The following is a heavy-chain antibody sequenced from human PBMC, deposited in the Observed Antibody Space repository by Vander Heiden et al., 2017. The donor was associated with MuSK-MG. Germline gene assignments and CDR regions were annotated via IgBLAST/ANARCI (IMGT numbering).Heavy chain of an antibody. D-gene: IGHD6-13*01. CDR2: ISGSGGST. CDR3: ASRGIAAAGGYYYYYYMDV. J-gene: IGHJ6*03. CDR1: GFTFSSYA. Sequence: EVQLLESGGGLVQPGGSLRLSCAASGFTFSSYAMSWVRQAPGKGLGWVSAISGSGGSTYYADSVKGRFTISRDNSKNTLYLQMNSLRAEDTAVYYCASRGIAAAGGYYYYYYMDVWCKGTTVTVSS. V-gene: IGHV3-23*01.